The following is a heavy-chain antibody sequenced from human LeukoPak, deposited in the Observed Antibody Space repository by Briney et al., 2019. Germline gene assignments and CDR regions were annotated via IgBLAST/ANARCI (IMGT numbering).Heavy chain of an antibody. V-gene: IGHV4-38-2*02. CDR1: GYSISSDYY. J-gene: IGHJ4*02. CDR3: TRNSGWYGIS. Sequence: SETLSLTCTVSGYSISSDYYWGWIRQPPGQGLEWIGTIYHSGSTYYNPSLKSRVTISVDTSKNQFSLKLTSVTAADTAVYYCTRNSGWYGISWGQGTLVTVSS. D-gene: IGHD6-19*01. CDR2: IYHSGST.